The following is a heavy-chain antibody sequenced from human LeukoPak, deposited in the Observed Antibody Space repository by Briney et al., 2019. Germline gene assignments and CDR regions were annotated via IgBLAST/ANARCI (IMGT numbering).Heavy chain of an antibody. CDR3: ASSPSRDNWFDP. CDR2: IYHSGST. V-gene: IGHV4-38-2*01. D-gene: IGHD2-2*01. CDR1: GYSISSGYY. Sequence: SETLSLTCAASGYSISSGYYWGWIRQPPGKGLEWIGSIYHSGSTYYNPSLKSRVTISVDTSKNQFSLKLSSVTAADTAVYYCASSPSRDNWFDPWGQGTLVTVSS. J-gene: IGHJ5*02.